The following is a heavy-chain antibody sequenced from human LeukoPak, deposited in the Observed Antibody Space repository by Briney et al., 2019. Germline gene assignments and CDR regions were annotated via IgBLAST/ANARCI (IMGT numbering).Heavy chain of an antibody. D-gene: IGHD6-13*01. J-gene: IGHJ3*02. CDR2: INPNSGGT. CDR3: ASLKGYSSSWNDAFDI. V-gene: IGHV1-2*02. CDR1: GYTFTGYY. Sequence: GASVKVSCKASGYTFTGYYMHWVRQAPGQGLEWMGWINPNSGGTNYAQKFQGRVTMTRNTSISTAYMELSSLRSEDTAVYYCASLKGYSSSWNDAFDIWGQGTMVTVSS.